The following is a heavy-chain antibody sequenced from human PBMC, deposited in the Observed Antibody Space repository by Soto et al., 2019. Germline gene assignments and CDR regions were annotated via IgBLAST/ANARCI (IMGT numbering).Heavy chain of an antibody. D-gene: IGHD2-15*01. Sequence: SVKVSCKASGGTFSSYAISWVRQAPGQGLEWMGGIIPIFGTANYAQKFQGRLTITADKSTSTAYMELSSLRSEDTAVYYWARGASDWSGGSCYSGWFDPWGQGTLVTVSS. CDR2: IIPIFGTA. CDR1: GGTFSSYA. CDR3: ARGASDWSGGSCYSGWFDP. V-gene: IGHV1-69*06. J-gene: IGHJ5*02.